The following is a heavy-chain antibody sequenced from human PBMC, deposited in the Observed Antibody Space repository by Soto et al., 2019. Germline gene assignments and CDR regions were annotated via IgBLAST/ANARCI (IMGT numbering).Heavy chain of an antibody. CDR3: TTLGGEFYDAFDI. CDR2: IKQDGSEK. J-gene: IGHJ3*02. V-gene: IGHV3-7*01. D-gene: IGHD1-26*01. Sequence: GGSLRLSCAASGFTFSSYWMSWVRQAPGKGLEWVANIKQDGSEKYYVDSVKGRFTISRDNAKNSLYLQMNSLRAEDTAVYYCTTLGGEFYDAFDIWGQGTMVTVSS. CDR1: GFTFSSYW.